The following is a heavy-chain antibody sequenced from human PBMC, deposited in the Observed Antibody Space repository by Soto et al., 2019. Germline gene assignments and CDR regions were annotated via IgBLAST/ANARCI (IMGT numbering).Heavy chain of an antibody. D-gene: IGHD3-10*01. CDR1: GYTFTSYG. J-gene: IGHJ6*02. CDR2: ISAYNGNT. CDR3: ARDKDGSGSSPKDSYYYYGMDV. Sequence: VASVKVSCKASGYTFTSYGISWVRHAPGQGLEWMGWISAYNGNTNYAQKLQGRVTMTTDTSTSTAYMELRSLRSDDTAVYYCARDKDGSGSSPKDSYYYYGMDVWGQGTTVTVSS. V-gene: IGHV1-18*01.